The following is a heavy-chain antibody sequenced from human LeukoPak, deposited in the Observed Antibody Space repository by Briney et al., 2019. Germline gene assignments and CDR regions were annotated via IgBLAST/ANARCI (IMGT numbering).Heavy chain of an antibody. J-gene: IGHJ4*02. CDR1: GFTFSDYY. CDR3: AKDGGTHFDH. Sequence: GGSLRLSCAASGFTFSDYYMSWIRQAPGKALEWVSYVSSGSSTIYYADSVKGRFTVSRDNGKRSLYLHMNSLRAEDTAMYYCAKDGGTHFDHWGQGTLVTVSS. CDR2: VSSGSSTI. V-gene: IGHV3-11*04. D-gene: IGHD1-26*01.